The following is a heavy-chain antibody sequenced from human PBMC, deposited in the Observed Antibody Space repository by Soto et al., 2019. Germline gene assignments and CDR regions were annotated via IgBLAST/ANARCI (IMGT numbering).Heavy chain of an antibody. D-gene: IGHD1-26*01. J-gene: IGHJ3*02. Sequence: PSETLSLTCTVSGDSVSSYNYYWTWIRQSPGKGLEWVGYIYSSGSTKYNPSLKSRVTISLHTSSNQFSLNLTSVTAADTAVYYCARWLGATAFDIWGQGTMVTVSS. CDR2: IYSSGST. V-gene: IGHV4-61*01. CDR3: ARWLGATAFDI. CDR1: GDSVSSYNYY.